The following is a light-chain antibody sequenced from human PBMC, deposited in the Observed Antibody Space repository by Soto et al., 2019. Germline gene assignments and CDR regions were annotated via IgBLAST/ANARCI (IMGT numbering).Light chain of an antibody. Sequence: QSVLTQPPSVSGDPGQRVTISCTGSSSNIGAGYDVHWYQQLPGTAPKLLIYGNSNRPSGVPDRFSGSKSGTSASLAITGLQAEDEADFYCQSHDSSLSAYVFGTGTKVTVL. CDR2: GNS. J-gene: IGLJ1*01. CDR3: QSHDSSLSAYV. V-gene: IGLV1-40*01. CDR1: SSNIGAGYD.